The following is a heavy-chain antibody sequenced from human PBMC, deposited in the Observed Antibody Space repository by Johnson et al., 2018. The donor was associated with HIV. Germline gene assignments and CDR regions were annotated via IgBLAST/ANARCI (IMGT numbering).Heavy chain of an antibody. V-gene: IGHV3-11*04. CDR1: GFTFSDYY. D-gene: IGHD3-10*01. Sequence: QVQLVESGGGVVQPGRSLRLSCAASGFTFSDYYMSWIRQAPGKGLEWVLYISSSGSTIYYADSVKGRFTISRDNAKNSLYLQMNSLTAEDTAVYYCARLGFISWALDIWGQGTMVTVSS. CDR2: ISSSGSTI. CDR3: ARLGFISWALDI. J-gene: IGHJ3*02.